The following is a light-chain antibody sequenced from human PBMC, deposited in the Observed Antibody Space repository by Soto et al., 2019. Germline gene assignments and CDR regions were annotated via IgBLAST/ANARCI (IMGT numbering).Light chain of an antibody. Sequence: DFVMTQTPLSSPVTLGQPASISCRSSQSLVHSDGHSYLSWLHQRPGQPPRLLIYRISNRFSGVPDRFSGSGAGTDFALKISRDEPGDVGFSYCLQATKPYTVGRGTKLEIK. CDR2: RIS. CDR3: LQATKPYT. CDR1: QSLVHSDGHSY. J-gene: IGKJ2*01. V-gene: IGKV2-24*01.